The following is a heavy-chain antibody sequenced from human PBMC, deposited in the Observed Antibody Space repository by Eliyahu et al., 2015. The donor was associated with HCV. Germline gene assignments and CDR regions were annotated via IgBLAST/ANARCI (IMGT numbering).Heavy chain of an antibody. Sequence: QVQLVQSGAEVKKPGASVKVSCKASXYTFTGYYXXXVRQXPGQGLEWMGWINPNSGGTNYAQKXQGRVTMTRDTSISTAYMELSRLRSDDTAVYYCARRGYYGSGSYSIYYYYYGMDVWGQGTTVTVSS. CDR2: INPNSGGT. J-gene: IGHJ6*02. CDR1: XYTFTGYY. CDR3: ARRGYYGSGSYSIYYYYYGMDV. V-gene: IGHV1-2*02. D-gene: IGHD3-10*01.